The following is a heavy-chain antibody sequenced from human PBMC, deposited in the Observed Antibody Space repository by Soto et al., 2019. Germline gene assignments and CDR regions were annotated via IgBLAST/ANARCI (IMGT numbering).Heavy chain of an antibody. CDR2: INHSGST. D-gene: IGHD3-9*01. Sequence: SETLSLTCAVYGGSFSGYYWSWIRQPPGKGLEWIGEINHSGSTNYNPSLKSRVTISVDTSKNQFSLKLSSVTAADTAVYYCARVVKYYDILTGYYNVYDEAFDIWGQGTMVTVSS. CDR3: ARVVKYYDILTGYYNVYDEAFDI. CDR1: GGSFSGYY. J-gene: IGHJ3*02. V-gene: IGHV4-34*01.